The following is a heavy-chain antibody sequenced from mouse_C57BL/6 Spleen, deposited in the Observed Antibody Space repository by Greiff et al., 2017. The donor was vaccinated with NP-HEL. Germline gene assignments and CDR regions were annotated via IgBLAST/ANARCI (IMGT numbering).Heavy chain of an antibody. Sequence: EVQRVESGPELVKPGASVKIPCKACGYTFTDYNMDWVKQSHGKSLEWIGDINPNNGGTIYNQKFKGKATLTVDKSSSTAYMELRSLTSEDTAVYYCARAPLTTVERGYYFDYWGQGTTLTVSS. V-gene: IGHV1-18*01. D-gene: IGHD1-1*01. CDR2: INPNNGGT. CDR3: ARAPLTTVERGYYFDY. J-gene: IGHJ2*01. CDR1: GYTFTDYN.